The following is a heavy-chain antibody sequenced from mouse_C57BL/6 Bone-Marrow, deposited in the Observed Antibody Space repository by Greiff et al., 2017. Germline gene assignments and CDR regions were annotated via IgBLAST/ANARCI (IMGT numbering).Heavy chain of an antibody. D-gene: IGHD2-3*01. Sequence: QVQLQQPGAELVKPGASVKLSCKASGYTFTSYWITWVKQRPGQGLEWIGDIYPGSGSTNYNEKFKSKATLTVDKSSSTVYMQLSSCTSDDSAVYYCARGIKDGYYCYWGQGTTRTVAA. CDR3: ARGIKDGYYCY. V-gene: IGHV1-55*01. CDR1: GYTFTSYW. CDR2: IYPGSGST. J-gene: IGHJ2*01.